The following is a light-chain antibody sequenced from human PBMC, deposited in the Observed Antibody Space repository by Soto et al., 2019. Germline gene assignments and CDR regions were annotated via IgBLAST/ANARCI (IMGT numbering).Light chain of an antibody. V-gene: IGKV1-5*01. CDR2: DAS. Sequence: DIQMTQSPSTLAASVGDRVTITCRASQSNSRRLAWYQQKPGKAPKFLIYDASSLESGVPSRFSGSGSGTEFTLTISSLQPDDFATYYCQQYNSPITFGQGTRLEIK. CDR1: QSNSRR. J-gene: IGKJ5*01. CDR3: QQYNSPIT.